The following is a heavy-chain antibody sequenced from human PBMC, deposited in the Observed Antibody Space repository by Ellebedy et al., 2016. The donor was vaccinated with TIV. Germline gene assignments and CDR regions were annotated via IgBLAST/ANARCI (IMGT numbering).Heavy chain of an antibody. V-gene: IGHV3-23*01. CDR1: GIRFGDFF. J-gene: IGHJ4*02. Sequence: GGSLRLSXAISGIRFGDFFMSWVRQAPGRGLQWVSTISAGGDDTYLADSVKGRFTISRDNSRNILYLQMSSLRDEDSAIYYCREGHYSDVWGQGTQVTVSA. CDR3: REGHYSDV. CDR2: ISAGGDDT.